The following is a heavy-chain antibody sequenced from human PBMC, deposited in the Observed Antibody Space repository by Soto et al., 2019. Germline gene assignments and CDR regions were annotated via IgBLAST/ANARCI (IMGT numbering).Heavy chain of an antibody. CDR2: IVPAFGTP. Sequence: QVQLVQSGAEVKKPGSSVQVSCRASGGTFSNYAISWVRQAPGQGLEWMGGIVPAFGTPNYAQNLQGRITITAGDSTTTVYMDLSSLRSEDTAVYYCARGATIFGVAAYSYYEMEVWGQGTTVTVSS. CDR1: GGTFSNYA. V-gene: IGHV1-69*01. CDR3: ARGATIFGVAAYSYYEMEV. J-gene: IGHJ6*02. D-gene: IGHD3-3*01.